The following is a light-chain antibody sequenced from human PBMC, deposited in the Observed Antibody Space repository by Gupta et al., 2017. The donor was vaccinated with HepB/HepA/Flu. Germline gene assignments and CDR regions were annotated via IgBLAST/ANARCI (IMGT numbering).Light chain of an antibody. CDR2: RDT. V-gene: IGLV3-9*01. CDR1: NIGNKN. Sequence: SYALTQPLSVSLALGQTARITCGGNNIGNKNVHCYHQKPGQAPGLVIYRDTNRPSRIPERFSGSNSGNTATMTIARAQAGDEADDYCQVWDSNTDVFGTGTKLTVL. CDR3: QVWDSNTDV. J-gene: IGLJ1*01.